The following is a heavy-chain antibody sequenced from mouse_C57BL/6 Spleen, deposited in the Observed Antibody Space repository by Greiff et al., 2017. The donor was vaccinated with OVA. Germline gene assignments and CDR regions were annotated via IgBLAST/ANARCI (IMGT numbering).Heavy chain of an antibody. D-gene: IGHD2-4*01. V-gene: IGHV5-9*01. CDR3: ARQGLYDYDGYAMDY. J-gene: IGHJ4*01. CDR1: GFTFSSYT. Sequence: EVNLVESGGGLVKPGGSLKLSCAASGFTFSSYTMSWVRQTPEKRLEWVATTSGGGGNTYYPDSVKGRFTISRDNAKNTLYLQMSSLRSEDTALYYCARQGLYDYDGYAMDYWGQGTSVTVSS. CDR2: TSGGGGNT.